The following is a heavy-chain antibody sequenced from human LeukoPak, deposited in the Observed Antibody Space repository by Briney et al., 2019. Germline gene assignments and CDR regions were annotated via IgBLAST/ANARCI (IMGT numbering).Heavy chain of an antibody. CDR1: GGSFSGYY. D-gene: IGHD3-3*01. Sequence: SETLSLTCAVYGGSFSGYYWSWIRQPPGKGLEWIGEINHSGSTNYNPSLKSRVTISVDTSKNQFSLKLSSVTAADTAVYYCARAPYDFWSGPPYYYGMDVWGQGTTVTVSS. CDR3: ARAPYDFWSGPPYYYGMDV. CDR2: INHSGST. V-gene: IGHV4-34*01. J-gene: IGHJ6*02.